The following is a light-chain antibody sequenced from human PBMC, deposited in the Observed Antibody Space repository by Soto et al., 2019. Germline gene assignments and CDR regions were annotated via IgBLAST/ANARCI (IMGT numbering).Light chain of an antibody. CDR1: QSVSRN. V-gene: IGKV3-15*01. CDR3: QQYSNWPT. CDR2: GAS. J-gene: IGKJ5*01. Sequence: EIVMTQSPATLSVSQGERATLSCRASQSVSRNLAWYQQRPGQAPRLLISGASTRATGIAARFSGSGSGREFTLTISSLQSEDSALYYCQQYSNWPTFGQGTRLEMK.